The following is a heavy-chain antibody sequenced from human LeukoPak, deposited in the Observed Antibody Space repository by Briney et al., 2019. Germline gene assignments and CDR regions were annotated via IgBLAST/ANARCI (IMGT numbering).Heavy chain of an antibody. Sequence: SGTLSLTCAVSGGSISSSNWWSWVRQPPGKGLEWIGEIYHSGSTKYNPSLKSRVTISVDKSKNQFSLKLSSVTAADTAVYYCARERGRSYGSVPYYYYYMDVWGKGTTVTVSS. CDR2: IYHSGST. J-gene: IGHJ6*03. V-gene: IGHV4-4*02. D-gene: IGHD5-18*01. CDR3: ARERGRSYGSVPYYYYYMDV. CDR1: GGSISSSNW.